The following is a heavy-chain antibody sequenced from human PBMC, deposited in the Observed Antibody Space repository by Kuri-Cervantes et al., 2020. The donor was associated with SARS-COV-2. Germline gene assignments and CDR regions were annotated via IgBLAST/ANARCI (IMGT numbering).Heavy chain of an antibody. CDR2: ISGGST. V-gene: IGHV3-38-3*01. CDR1: GFTVSSNE. D-gene: IGHD2-15*01. Sequence: GGSLRLSCAASGFTVSSNEMSWVRQAPGKGLEWVSSISGGSTYYADSRKGRFTISRDNSKNTLYLQMNSLRAEDTAVYYCANLGPFRGSAFDIWGQGTMVTVSS. CDR3: ANLGPFRGSAFDI. J-gene: IGHJ3*02.